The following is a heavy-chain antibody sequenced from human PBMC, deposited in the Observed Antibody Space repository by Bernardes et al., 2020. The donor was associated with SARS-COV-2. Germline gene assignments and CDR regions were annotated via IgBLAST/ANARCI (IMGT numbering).Heavy chain of an antibody. J-gene: IGHJ4*02. CDR3: ARVEGFCSGGTCFSLFYFDP. V-gene: IGHV1-18*04. Sequence: CKALGYAYANNGIGWVREEPEHGLEWLGWISGYNGNTKYARHLQDRISMTTDLSTNTAFMELRRLRSDDTAVYYCARVEGFCSGGTCFSLFYFDPWGLVILVSVSS. CDR2: ISGYNGNT. CDR1: GYAYANNG. D-gene: IGHD2-15*01.